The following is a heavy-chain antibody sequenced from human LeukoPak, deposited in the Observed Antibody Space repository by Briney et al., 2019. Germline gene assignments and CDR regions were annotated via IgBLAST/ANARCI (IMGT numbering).Heavy chain of an antibody. J-gene: IGHJ4*02. V-gene: IGHV3-23*01. D-gene: IGHD3-22*01. Sequence: GGSLRLSCAASGFTFSSHGMNWVRQAPGKGLEWVSGISPSGGITYYTDSVKGRFTISRDNSKNTVSLQMNSLRGEDTAVYYCAKSGEGSGNYYRSFDYWGQGTLVTVSS. CDR1: GFTFSSHG. CDR3: AKSGEGSGNYYRSFDY. CDR2: ISPSGGIT.